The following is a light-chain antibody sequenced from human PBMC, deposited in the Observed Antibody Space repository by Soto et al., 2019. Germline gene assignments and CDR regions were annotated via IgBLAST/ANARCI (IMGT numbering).Light chain of an antibody. V-gene: IGKV3-15*01. CDR1: QSVSIN. J-gene: IGKJ5*01. Sequence: ETVMTQSPATLSVSPGGGATLSCRANQSVSINLAWYQQKPGQAPRLLIYGASTRATGIPARFSGSGSGTEFTITISSLQSEDFAVYYCQQYNNWPPIIFGQGPRLEIK. CDR3: QQYNNWPPII. CDR2: GAS.